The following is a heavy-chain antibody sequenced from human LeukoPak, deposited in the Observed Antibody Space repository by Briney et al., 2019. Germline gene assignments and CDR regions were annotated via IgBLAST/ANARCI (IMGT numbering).Heavy chain of an antibody. CDR3: ARESKVVPAAGNFDY. Sequence: ASVKVSCKASGYTFTSYYMHWVRQAPGQGLEWMGIINPSGGSTSYAQKFQGRVTMTRDTSTSTVYMELSSLRSEDTAVYYCARESKVVPAAGNFDYWGQGTLVTVSS. D-gene: IGHD2-2*01. J-gene: IGHJ4*02. CDR2: INPSGGST. V-gene: IGHV1-46*01. CDR1: GYTFTSYY.